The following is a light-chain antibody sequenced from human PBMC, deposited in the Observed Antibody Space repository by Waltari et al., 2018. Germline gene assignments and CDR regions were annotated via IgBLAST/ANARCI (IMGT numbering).Light chain of an antibody. V-gene: IGLV2-14*01. J-gene: IGLJ1*01. CDR1: NSDVGDYNY. CDR2: EVS. Sequence: QSALTQPASVSGSPGQSITISCTGTNSDVGDYNYAPWYQQHPGKAPKLMIYEVSDRPSGVSNRFSGSKSGSTASLTISGLQAADEADYYCSSYTSNSISWVFGTGTKVTVL. CDR3: SSYTSNSISWV.